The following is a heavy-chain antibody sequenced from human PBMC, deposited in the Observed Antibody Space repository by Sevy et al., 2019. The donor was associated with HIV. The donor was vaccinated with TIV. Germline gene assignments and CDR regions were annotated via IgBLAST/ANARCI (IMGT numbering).Heavy chain of an antibody. CDR1: GFIFSNFG. CDR3: VRVTPDEDGTTLDS. V-gene: IGHV3-33*01. CDR2: IWHDGTKK. J-gene: IGHJ4*02. D-gene: IGHD4-4*01. Sequence: GGSLRLSCAASGFIFSNFGINWVRQAPGKGLEWVAIIWHDGTKKHYLESVKGRFTSSRYNSKNTVYLQMNSLRVEDSGTYYCVRVTPDEDGTTLDSWGLGTLVTVSS.